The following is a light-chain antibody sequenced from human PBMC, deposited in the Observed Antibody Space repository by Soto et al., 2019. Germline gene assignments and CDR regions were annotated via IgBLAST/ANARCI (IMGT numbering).Light chain of an antibody. V-gene: IGKV1-5*03. CDR3: QQYNTL. CDR2: KAS. J-gene: IGKJ1*01. Sequence: DIQMTQSPSTLSASVGDRDTITCRASQSISSWLAWYQQKPGKAPKLLIYKASSLESGVPSRFSGSGSGTEFTLTISSLQPDDFATYYCQQYNTLFGQGTKVEIK. CDR1: QSISSW.